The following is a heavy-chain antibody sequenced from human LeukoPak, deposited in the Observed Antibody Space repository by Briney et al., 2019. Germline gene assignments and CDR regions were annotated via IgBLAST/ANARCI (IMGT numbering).Heavy chain of an antibody. CDR1: GGSISSSSYY. CDR3: ASVGIFGVVTHDAFDI. D-gene: IGHD3-3*02. V-gene: IGHV4-39*01. J-gene: IGHJ3*02. Sequence: KPSETLSLTCTVSGGSISSSSYYWGWIRQPQGKGLEWIGSIYYSGSTYYNPSLKSRVIISVDTSKNQFSLKLSSVTAADTAVYYCASVGIFGVVTHDAFDIWGQGTMVTVSS. CDR2: IYYSGST.